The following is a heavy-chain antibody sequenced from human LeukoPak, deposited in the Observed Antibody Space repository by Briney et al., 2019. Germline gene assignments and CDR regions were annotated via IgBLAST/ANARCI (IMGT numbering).Heavy chain of an antibody. J-gene: IGHJ3*01. CDR2: IHYSGFT. Sequence: PSETLSLTCTVSGASLTNYYWSWIRQPPGKGLEWIGNIHYSGFTNYNPSLKSRVTTFVDMSTKSFSLELTSVTAADTAVYFCARRHQIPSYSPYAFDVWGPGRLVTVSS. V-gene: IGHV4-59*08. D-gene: IGHD2-15*01. CDR1: GASLTNYY. CDR3: ARRHQIPSYSPYAFDV.